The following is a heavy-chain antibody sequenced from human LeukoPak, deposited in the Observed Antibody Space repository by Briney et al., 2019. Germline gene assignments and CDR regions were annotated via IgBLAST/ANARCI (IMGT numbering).Heavy chain of an antibody. CDR3: AKEAQYDDGHGPFDY. CDR1: GFTFSSYA. Sequence: PGGSLRLSCAASGFTFSSYAMSWVRQAPGKGLEWVSAISGSGGTTYYAGSVKGRFTISRDKTKNTLDMQMKSPRAADTHVCYCAKEAQYDDGHGPFDYWGQGTLVTVSS. CDR2: ISGSGGTT. J-gene: IGHJ4*02. D-gene: IGHD5-24*01. V-gene: IGHV3-23*01.